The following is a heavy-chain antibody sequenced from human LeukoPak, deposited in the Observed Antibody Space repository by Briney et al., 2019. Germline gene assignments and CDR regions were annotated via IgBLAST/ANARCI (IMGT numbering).Heavy chain of an antibody. V-gene: IGHV5-51*01. D-gene: IGHD2-21*02. CDR1: GYSFTSYW. J-gene: IGHJ3*02. CDR3: ARHIVVVTAHDAFDI. Sequence: GESLKISCKGSGYSFTSYWIGWVRQMPGKGLEWMGIIYPGDSDTRYSPSFQGQVTTSADKSISTAYLQWSSLKASDTAMYYCARHIVVVTAHDAFDIWGQGTMVTVSS. CDR2: IYPGDSDT.